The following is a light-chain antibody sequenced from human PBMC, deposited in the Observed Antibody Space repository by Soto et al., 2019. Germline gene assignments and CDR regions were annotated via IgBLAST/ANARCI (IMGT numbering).Light chain of an antibody. J-gene: IGLJ1*01. Sequence: VLTQPPSVSGAPGQRVTISCTGSSSNIGAGYDVHWYQQLPGTAPKLLIYGNNNRPSGVPDRFSGSKSGTSASLAITGLQAEDEADYYCQSYDSSLGNVFGTGTKVTVL. CDR1: SSNIGAGYD. CDR2: GNN. CDR3: QSYDSSLGNV. V-gene: IGLV1-40*01.